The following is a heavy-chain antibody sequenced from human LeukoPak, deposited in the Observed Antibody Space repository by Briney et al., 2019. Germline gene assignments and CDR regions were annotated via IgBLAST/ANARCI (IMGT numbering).Heavy chain of an antibody. CDR2: FSYGGNT. CDR3: ARHVHSGWYWVY. V-gene: IGHV4-39*01. Sequence: SETLSLTCTVSGDSISSSTYYWAWIRQPPGKGLEWIGSFSYGGNTYYNSSLKSRLTISVDTSKNQFSLKLSSVTAADTSVYYCARHVHSGWYWVYWGQGTLVTVSS. J-gene: IGHJ4*02. D-gene: IGHD6-19*01. CDR1: GDSISSSTYY.